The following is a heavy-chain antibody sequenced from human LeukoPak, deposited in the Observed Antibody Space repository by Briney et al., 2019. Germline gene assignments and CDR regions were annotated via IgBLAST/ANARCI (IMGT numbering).Heavy chain of an antibody. V-gene: IGHV4-59*01. J-gene: IGHJ4*02. CDR2: IYYSGST. D-gene: IGHD3-9*01. CDR3: ARYFPGGLYFDY. CDR1: GGSISSYY. Sequence: SETLSLTCTVSGGSISSYYWSWIRQPPGKGLEWVGYIYYSGSTNYNPSLKSRVTISVDTSKNQFSLKLSSVTAADTAVYYCARYFPGGLYFDYWGQGTLVTVSS.